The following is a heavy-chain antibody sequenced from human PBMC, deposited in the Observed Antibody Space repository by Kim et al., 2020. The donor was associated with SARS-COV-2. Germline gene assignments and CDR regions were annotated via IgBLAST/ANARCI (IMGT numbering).Heavy chain of an antibody. CDR2: IWYDGSNK. J-gene: IGHJ6*02. V-gene: IGHV3-33*01. D-gene: IGHD3-22*01. Sequence: GGSLRLSCAASGFTFSSYGMHWVRQAPGKGLEWVAVIWYDGSNKYYADSVKGRFTISRDNSKNTLYLQMNSQRAEDTAVYYCARDHASRPPKYYYDSSGYLRHYYGMDVWGQGTTVTVSS. CDR1: GFTFSSYG. CDR3: ARDHASRPPKYYYDSSGYLRHYYGMDV.